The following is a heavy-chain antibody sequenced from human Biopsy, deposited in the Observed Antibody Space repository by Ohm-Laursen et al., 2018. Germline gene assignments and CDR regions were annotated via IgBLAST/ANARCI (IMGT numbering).Heavy chain of an antibody. CDR1: GGAISSDY. CDR3: ARLYRLDDYWNDDPPDAFDV. V-gene: IGHV4-59*01. Sequence: SGTLSLTCTVSGGAISSDYWSWIRQSPGQGLEWIGYITNRGITNYNPSLRGRVTISVDTSKSQFSLKLSSVTAADTAVFFCARLYRLDDYWNDDPPDAFDVWGQGTRVTVSS. J-gene: IGHJ3*01. CDR2: ITNRGIT. D-gene: IGHD3-3*01.